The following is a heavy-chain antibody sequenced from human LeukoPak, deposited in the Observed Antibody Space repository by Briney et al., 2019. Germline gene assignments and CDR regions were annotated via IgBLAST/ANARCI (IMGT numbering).Heavy chain of an antibody. CDR3: ARRASGEEYFDY. J-gene: IGHJ4*02. D-gene: IGHD1-26*01. V-gene: IGHV5-51*01. CDR2: IYPGDSDT. Sequence: GDSLQILCKGSGYSFTNSWIGWVRQMPGNGLEWMGIIYPGDSDTRYSPSLQGQVTISADKSISTAFLQWSTLKASDSAIYFCARRASGEEYFDYWGLGTLVTVSS. CDR1: GYSFTNSW.